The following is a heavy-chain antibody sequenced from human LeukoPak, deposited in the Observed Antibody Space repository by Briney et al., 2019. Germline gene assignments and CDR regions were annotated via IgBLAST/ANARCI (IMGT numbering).Heavy chain of an antibody. V-gene: IGHV4-34*01. J-gene: IGHJ5*02. CDR2: INHSAST. Sequence: PSETLSLTCAVYGGSFSGYYWSWIRQPPGKGLEWIGEINHSASTNYNPSLKSRVTISVDTSKNQFSLKLSSVTAADTAVYYCARGGGDNWNYGRWFDPWGQGTLVTVSS. CDR1: GGSFSGYY. CDR3: ARGGGDNWNYGRWFDP. D-gene: IGHD1-7*01.